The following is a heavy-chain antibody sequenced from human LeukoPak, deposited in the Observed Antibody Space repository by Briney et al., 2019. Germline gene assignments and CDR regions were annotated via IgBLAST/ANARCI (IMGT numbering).Heavy chain of an antibody. CDR1: GLTFDDYA. V-gene: IGHV3-9*01. CDR2: ISWNSGSI. Sequence: PGGSLRLSCAASGLTFDDYAMHWVRHAPGKGLGWVSGISWNSGSIGYADSVKGRFTISRDNAKNSLYLQMNSLRAEDTALYYCAKGSSGWTSDAFDIWGQGTMVTVSS. CDR3: AKGSSGWTSDAFDI. J-gene: IGHJ3*02. D-gene: IGHD6-19*01.